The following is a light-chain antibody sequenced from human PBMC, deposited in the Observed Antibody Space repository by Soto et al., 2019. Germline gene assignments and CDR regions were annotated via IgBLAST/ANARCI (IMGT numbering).Light chain of an antibody. CDR2: GAS. CDR1: QSVSSNY. J-gene: IGKJ1*01. Sequence: GESATLSCRASQSVSSNYLAWYQQKPGQAPRLLIYGASSRATGIPDRFSGSGSGTDFTLTISRLEPEDFAVYYCQQYGSSPWTFGQGTMV. V-gene: IGKV3-20*01. CDR3: QQYGSSPWT.